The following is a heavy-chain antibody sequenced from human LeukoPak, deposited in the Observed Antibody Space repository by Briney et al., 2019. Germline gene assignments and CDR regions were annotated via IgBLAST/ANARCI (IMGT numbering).Heavy chain of an antibody. CDR1: GYTFTSYD. V-gene: IGHV1-8*01. J-gene: IGHJ6*03. CDR3: ARGAPDSGSPFWYYYYYMDV. Sequence: EASVRVSCKASGYTFTSYDINWVRQATGQGLEWMGWMNPNSGNTGYAQKFQGRVTMPRNTSISTAYMELSSLRSEDTAVYYCARGAPDSGSPFWYYYYYMDVWGKGTTVTVSS. CDR2: MNPNSGNT. D-gene: IGHD1-26*01.